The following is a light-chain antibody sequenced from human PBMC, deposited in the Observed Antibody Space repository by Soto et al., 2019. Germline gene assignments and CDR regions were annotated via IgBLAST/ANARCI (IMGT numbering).Light chain of an antibody. Sequence: QSALTQPASVSGSPGQSITFSCTGTNSDVGSYNLVSWYQQHPGKAPKLMIYEGSKRPSGVSNRFSGSKSGNTASLTISGLQAEDEADYYCCSYAGSSTFVFGGGTKVTVL. CDR2: EGS. CDR1: NSDVGSYNL. J-gene: IGLJ2*01. CDR3: CSYAGSSTFV. V-gene: IGLV2-23*03.